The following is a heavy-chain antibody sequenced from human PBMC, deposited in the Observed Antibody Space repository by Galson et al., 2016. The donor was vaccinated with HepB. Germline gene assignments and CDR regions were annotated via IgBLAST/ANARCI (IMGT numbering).Heavy chain of an antibody. CDR2: IYWNDHK. CDR3: ALTGSYQASDGFDI. CDR1: GFSLSTSGVG. J-gene: IGHJ3*02. V-gene: IGHV2-5*01. Sequence: LVKPTQTLTLTCAFSGFSLSTSGVGVGWIRQPPGKALEWLALIYWNDHKRSSPSLQIRLTITKDTSKKQVVLTMTNMDPVDTATYFCALTGSYQASDGFDIWGQGTMVTVSS. D-gene: IGHD1-26*01.